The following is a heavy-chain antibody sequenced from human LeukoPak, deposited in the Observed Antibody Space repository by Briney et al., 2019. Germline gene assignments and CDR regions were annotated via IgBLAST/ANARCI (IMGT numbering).Heavy chain of an antibody. J-gene: IGHJ5*02. CDR2: IYYSGST. V-gene: IGHV4-59*01. D-gene: IGHD3-10*01. CDR1: GCSISSYY. CDR3: ARESYGIGVTWFDP. Sequence: PSETLSLTCTVSGCSISSYYWSWIRQPPGKGLEWIGYIYYSGSTNYNPSLKSRVTISVDTSKNQFSLKLSSVTAADTAVYYCARESYGIGVTWFDPWGQGNLVTVSS.